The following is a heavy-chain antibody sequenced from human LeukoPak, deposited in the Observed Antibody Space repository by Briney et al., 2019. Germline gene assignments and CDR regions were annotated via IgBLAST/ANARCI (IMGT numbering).Heavy chain of an antibody. J-gene: IGHJ5*02. CDR2: IYYSGST. Sequence: SETLSLTCTVSGGSISSYYWSWIRQPPGKGLEWIGYIYYSGSTNYNPSLKSRVTISVGTSKNQFSLKLSSVTAADTAVYYCAGYYDSALGPWGQGTLVTVSS. CDR3: AGYYDSALGP. V-gene: IGHV4-59*01. CDR1: GGSISSYY. D-gene: IGHD3-22*01.